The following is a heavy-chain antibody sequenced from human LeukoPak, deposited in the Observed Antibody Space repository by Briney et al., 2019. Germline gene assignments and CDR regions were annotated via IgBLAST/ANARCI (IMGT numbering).Heavy chain of an antibody. CDR3: ARETRGAFDY. D-gene: IGHD4/OR15-4a*01. V-gene: IGHV3-48*03. J-gene: IGHJ4*02. CDR2: IKNGGSTI. CDR1: GFTFSSYQ. Sequence: GGSLRLSCAGSGFTFSSYQMLWVRQAPGKGLEWGSYIKNGGSTIFYADSVKGRFTISRDDAKKSLYLQMNTLRAEDTAIYYCARETRGAFDYWGQGTLVTVSS.